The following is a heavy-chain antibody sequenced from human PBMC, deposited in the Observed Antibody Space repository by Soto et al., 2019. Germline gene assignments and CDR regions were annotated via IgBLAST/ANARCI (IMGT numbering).Heavy chain of an antibody. CDR1: GFTVSSNY. V-gene: IGHV3-66*01. Sequence: GGSLRLSCAASGFTVSSNYMSLVRQAPGKGLEWVSVIYSGGSTYYADSVKGRFTISRDNSKNTLYLQMNSLRAEDTAVYYCARDYDFWSGYFYYWGQGTLVTVSS. D-gene: IGHD3-3*01. J-gene: IGHJ4*02. CDR2: IYSGGST. CDR3: ARDYDFWSGYFYY.